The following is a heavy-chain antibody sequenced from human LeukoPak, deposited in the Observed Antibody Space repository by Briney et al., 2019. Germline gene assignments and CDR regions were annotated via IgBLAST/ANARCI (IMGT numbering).Heavy chain of an antibody. D-gene: IGHD2-21*02. CDR1: GFSVSNNY. V-gene: IGHV3-53*01. CDR2: IYSGGST. Sequence: PGGSLRLSCAASGFSVSNNYMNWVRPAPGKGLEWVSVIYSGGSTSYADSVKGRFTISRDNSNNTLYLQMNSLRAEDTAVYYCARGQYCGGDCYPPFGYWGQGTRVTVSS. J-gene: IGHJ4*02. CDR3: ARGQYCGGDCYPPFGY.